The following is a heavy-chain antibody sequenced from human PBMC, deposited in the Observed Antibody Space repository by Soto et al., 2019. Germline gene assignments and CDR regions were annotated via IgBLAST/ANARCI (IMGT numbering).Heavy chain of an antibody. CDR2: IYYSGST. Sequence: QVQLQESGPGLVKPSQTLSLTCTVSGGSISSGGYYWSWIRQHPGKGLEWIGYIYYSGSTYYNPSLKSRVTIPVGTSKNQFSLKLSSVTAADTAVYYCARVLVGTVTIDYWGQGTLVTVSS. D-gene: IGHD4-17*01. CDR1: GGSISSGGYY. CDR3: ARVLVGTVTIDY. V-gene: IGHV4-31*03. J-gene: IGHJ4*02.